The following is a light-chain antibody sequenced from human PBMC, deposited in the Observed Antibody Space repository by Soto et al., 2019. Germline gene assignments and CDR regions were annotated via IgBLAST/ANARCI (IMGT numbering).Light chain of an antibody. V-gene: IGLV1-44*01. CDR3: AAWDDSLNGPV. J-gene: IGLJ3*02. Sequence: QSVLTQPPSASGTPGQRVTISCSGSSSNIGSEAVNWYQQLPGTAPNLLLYSNNQRPSGVPDRFSGSKSGTSASLAISGLQAEDEADYYCAAWDDSLNGPVFGGGTKLTVL. CDR2: SNN. CDR1: SSNIGSEA.